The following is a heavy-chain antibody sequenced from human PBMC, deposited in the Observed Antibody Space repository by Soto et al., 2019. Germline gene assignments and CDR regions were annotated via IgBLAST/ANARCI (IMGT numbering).Heavy chain of an antibody. CDR3: AKVAGGSYNILTGDSFDY. D-gene: IGHD3-9*01. J-gene: IGHJ4*01. Sequence: GCLRRACSASGFIFRNYGMHWVRQAPGKGLEWVAVISYDGSNKYSADSVKGRFTISRDNSKNTLYLQMNSLRAEDTAVYYCAKVAGGSYNILTGDSFDYWGQGTLVTVYS. CDR2: ISYDGSNK. V-gene: IGHV3-30*18. CDR1: GFIFRNYG.